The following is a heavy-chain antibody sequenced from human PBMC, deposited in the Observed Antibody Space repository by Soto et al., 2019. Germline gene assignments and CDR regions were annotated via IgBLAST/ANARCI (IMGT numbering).Heavy chain of an antibody. CDR1: GGTFSSYT. CDR2: IIPILGIA. Sequence: QVQLVQSGAEVKKPGSSVKVSCKASGGTFSSYTISWVRQAPGQGLEWMGRIIPILGIANYAQKFQGRVTITADKSTSTAYMELSSLRSEDTAVYYCARGGASRSPKFYSSSWYDENWFAPWGQGTLVTVSS. V-gene: IGHV1-69*02. J-gene: IGHJ5*02. D-gene: IGHD6-13*01. CDR3: ARGGASRSPKFYSSSWYDENWFAP.